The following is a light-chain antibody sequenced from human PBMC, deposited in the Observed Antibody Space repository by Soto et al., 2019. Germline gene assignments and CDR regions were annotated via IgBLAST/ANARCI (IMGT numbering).Light chain of an antibody. CDR3: SSYAGSDSYV. V-gene: IGLV2-8*01. Sequence: QSALTQPPSASGSPGQSVAISCTGTSSDVGGYNYVSWYQQHPGKAPQVMIYEVSRRPSGVPDRFSGSKSGNTASLTVSWLQAEDEADYYCSSYAGSDSYVFGTGTKVTVL. J-gene: IGLJ1*01. CDR1: SSDVGGYNY. CDR2: EVS.